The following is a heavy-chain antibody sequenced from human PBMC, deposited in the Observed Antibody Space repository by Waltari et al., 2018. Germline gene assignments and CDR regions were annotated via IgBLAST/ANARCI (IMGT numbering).Heavy chain of an antibody. CDR3: ASTSRWGYYYYYMDV. D-gene: IGHD3-16*01. Sequence: QVQLQESGPGLVKPSETLSLTCAVSGYSTSSGYYCGWIRQPPGKGLEWIGSIYHSGSTYYNPSLKSRVTISVDTSKNQFSLKLSSVTAADTAVYYCASTSRWGYYYYYMDVWGKGTTVTVSS. CDR1: GYSTSSGYY. J-gene: IGHJ6*03. CDR2: IYHSGST. V-gene: IGHV4-38-2*01.